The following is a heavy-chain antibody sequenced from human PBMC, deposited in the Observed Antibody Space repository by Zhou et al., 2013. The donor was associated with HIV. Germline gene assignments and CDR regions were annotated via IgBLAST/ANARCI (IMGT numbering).Heavy chain of an antibody. CDR1: GGTFSNYA. CDR2: IIPMFGTTTA. V-gene: IGHV1-69*05. CDR3: ARDRRPFLGGIYSSFYQCMDV. J-gene: IGHJ6*04. D-gene: IGHD1-26*01. Sequence: QVQLVQSGAEVRKPGSSVKVSCKTSGGTFSNYAISWVRQAPGQGLEWMGGIIPMFGTTTANYAQKFQGRVTITTDESTSTAYMELSSLRSDDTAVYYCARDRRPFLGGIYSSFYQCMDVWGKGTTVTVSS.